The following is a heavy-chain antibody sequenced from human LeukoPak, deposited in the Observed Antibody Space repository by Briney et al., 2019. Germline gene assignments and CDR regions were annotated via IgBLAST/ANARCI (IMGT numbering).Heavy chain of an antibody. Sequence: ASVKVSCKASGYTFNAYYLHWVRQAPGQGLEWMGWINPNSGDTKYAQKFQGRVTMTGDTSISTAYMELSRLRFDDTAVYYCAILRLSTGLWWFFDLWGRGTLVTVSS. CDR2: INPNSGDT. CDR1: GYTFNAYY. V-gene: IGHV1-2*02. CDR3: AILRLSTGLWWFFDL. J-gene: IGHJ2*01. D-gene: IGHD2-8*02.